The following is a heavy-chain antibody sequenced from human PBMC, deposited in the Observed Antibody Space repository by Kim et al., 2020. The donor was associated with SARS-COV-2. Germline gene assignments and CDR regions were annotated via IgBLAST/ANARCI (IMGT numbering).Heavy chain of an antibody. V-gene: IGHV4-34*01. D-gene: IGHD3-10*01. J-gene: IGHJ3*02. Sequence: SETLSLTCAVYGGSFTDYYWSWIRQSPGKGLEWIGEISHSGTTRYNTSHKGRGTMSIDTSKNQMSLRLTSLTAADTAIYYCARAALTLVRGVLITQRVGFDIWGQGTMVTVSS. CDR2: ISHSGTT. CDR3: ARAALTLVRGVLITQRVGFDI. CDR1: GGSFTDYY.